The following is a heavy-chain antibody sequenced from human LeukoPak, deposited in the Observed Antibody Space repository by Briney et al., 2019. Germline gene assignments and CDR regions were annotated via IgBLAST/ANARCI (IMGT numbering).Heavy chain of an antibody. CDR3: ASHPLIDYGDYVGYFDY. J-gene: IGHJ4*02. CDR2: INHSGST. D-gene: IGHD4-17*01. CDR1: GGSLSGYY. Sequence: SETLSLTCAVYGGSLSGYYWSWIRQPPGKGLEWIGEINHSGSTNYNPSLKSRVTISVDTSKNQFSLKLSSVTAADTAVYYCASHPLIDYGDYVGYFDYWGQGTLVTVSS. V-gene: IGHV4-34*01.